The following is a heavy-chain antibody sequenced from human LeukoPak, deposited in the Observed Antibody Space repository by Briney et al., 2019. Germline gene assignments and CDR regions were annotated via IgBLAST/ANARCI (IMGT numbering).Heavy chain of an antibody. D-gene: IGHD6-13*01. Sequence: GGSLRLSCAASGFTVSSNYMGWVRQAPGKGLEWVSVIYSGGSTYYADSVKGRFTISRDNSKNTLYLQMNSLRAEDTAVYYCARDRGVAAAGTDYWGQGTLVTVSS. J-gene: IGHJ4*02. CDR3: ARDRGVAAAGTDY. V-gene: IGHV3-66*01. CDR1: GFTVSSNY. CDR2: IYSGGST.